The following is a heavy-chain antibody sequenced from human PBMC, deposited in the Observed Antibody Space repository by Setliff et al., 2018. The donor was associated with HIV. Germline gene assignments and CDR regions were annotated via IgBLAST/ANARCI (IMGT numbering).Heavy chain of an antibody. Sequence: GGSRRLSGEVSGLTLITSTRNWVRQAPGKGLEWVSGISGSGGSTYYADSGKGRFTISRHKSKNTLCLQMNSLTAEDTAVYYCARNPHYYGDYAVLQSDYCGQGTQVTVSS. D-gene: IGHD4-17*01. CDR2: ISGSGGST. V-gene: IGHV3-23*01. J-gene: IGHJ4*02. CDR1: GLTLITST. CDR3: ARNPHYYGDYAVLQSDY.